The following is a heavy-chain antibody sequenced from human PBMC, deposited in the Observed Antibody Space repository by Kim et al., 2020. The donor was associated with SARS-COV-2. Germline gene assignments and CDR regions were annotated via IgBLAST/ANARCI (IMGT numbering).Heavy chain of an antibody. D-gene: IGHD3-22*01. J-gene: IGHJ4*02. V-gene: IGHV3-30*18. CDR3: AKDTYYHDSSGYYIFDY. CDR1: GFTFSSYG. Sequence: GGSLRLSCVASGFTFSSYGIHWVRQAPGKGLEWVAVISYDGSNQNYADSVKGRFTISRDNSKNTLYLQMNSLRAEDTALYYCAKDTYYHDSSGYYIFDYWGQGTLVTVSS. CDR2: ISYDGSNQ.